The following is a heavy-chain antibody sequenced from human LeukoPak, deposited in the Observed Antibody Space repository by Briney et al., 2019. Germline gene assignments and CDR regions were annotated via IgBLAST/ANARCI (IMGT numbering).Heavy chain of an antibody. J-gene: IGHJ4*02. D-gene: IGHD2-15*01. CDR2: INRSGST. V-gene: IGHV4-34*01. Sequence: PSETLSLTCAVYGGSFSGYYWSWIRQPPGKGLEWIGEINRSGSTNYNPSLKSRVTISVDTSKNQFSLKLSSVTAADTAVYYCARGHGPPTDIVVVVAAIHFDYWGQGTLVTVSS. CDR1: GGSFSGYY. CDR3: ARGHGPPTDIVVVVAAIHFDY.